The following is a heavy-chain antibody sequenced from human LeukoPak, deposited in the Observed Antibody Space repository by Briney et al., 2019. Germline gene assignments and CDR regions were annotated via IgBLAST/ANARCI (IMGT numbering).Heavy chain of an antibody. J-gene: IGHJ4*02. V-gene: IGHV3-21*01. CDR2: ISSSSSYI. CDR1: GFTFSSYS. CDR3: AGDHSSGSKKREDY. D-gene: IGHD6-19*01. Sequence: KAGGSLRLSCAASGFTFSSYSMNWVRQAPGKGLEWVSSISSSSSYIYYADSVKGRFTISRDNAKSSLYLQMNSLRAEDTAVYYCAGDHSSGSKKREDYWGQGTLVTVSS.